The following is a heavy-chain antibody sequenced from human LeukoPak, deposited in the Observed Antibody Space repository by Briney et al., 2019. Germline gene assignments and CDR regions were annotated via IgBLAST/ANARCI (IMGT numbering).Heavy chain of an antibody. V-gene: IGHV3-23*01. CDR3: AKPLPDYGGNSGFDY. CDR2: ISGSGGST. CDR1: GFTFSSYG. J-gene: IGHJ4*02. D-gene: IGHD4-23*01. Sequence: LPGGSLRLSCAASGFTFSSYGMSWVRQAPGKGLEWVSAISGSGGSTYYADSVKGRFTISRDNSKNTLYLQMNSLRAEDTAVYYCAKPLPDYGGNSGFDYWGQGTLVTVSS.